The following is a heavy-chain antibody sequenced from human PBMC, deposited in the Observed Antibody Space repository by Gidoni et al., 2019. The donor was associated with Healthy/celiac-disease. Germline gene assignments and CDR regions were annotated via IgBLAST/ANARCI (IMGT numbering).Heavy chain of an antibody. Sequence: QVQLVQSGAEVKKPGASVKVSCKASGYTFTSYYMPWVRQAPGQGLEWMGIINPSGGSTSYEQKFQGRVTMTRDTSTSTVYMELSSLRSEDTAVYYCARRATTVASGLYFDYWGQGTLVTVSS. D-gene: IGHD4-17*01. CDR3: ARRATTVASGLYFDY. J-gene: IGHJ4*02. V-gene: IGHV1-46*03. CDR2: INPSGGST. CDR1: GYTFTSYY.